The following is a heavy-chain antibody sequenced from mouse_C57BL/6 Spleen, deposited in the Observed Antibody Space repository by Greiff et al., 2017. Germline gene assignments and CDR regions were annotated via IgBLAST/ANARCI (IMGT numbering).Heavy chain of an antibody. CDR2: IDPENGDT. CDR3: TTRWLLRFAY. Sequence: VQLQQSGAELVRPGASVQLSCTASGFNIKDDYMHWVKQRPEQGLEWIGWIDPENGDTEYASKFQGKATITADTSSNTAYLQLSSLTSEDTAVYYCTTRWLLRFAYWGQGALVTVSA. V-gene: IGHV14-4*01. J-gene: IGHJ3*01. D-gene: IGHD2-3*01. CDR1: GFNIKDDY.